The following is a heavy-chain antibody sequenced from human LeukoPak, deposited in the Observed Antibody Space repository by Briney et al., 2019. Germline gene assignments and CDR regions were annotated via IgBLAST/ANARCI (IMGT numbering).Heavy chain of an antibody. Sequence: GGSLRLSCAASGFNFANHAMSWVRQTPGKGLEWVSAISGGGGITYYADSVTGRFTISRDNSKDTLFLRMHSLRPGDTAVYYCVREDTPATANYWGQGTLVTISS. V-gene: IGHV3-23*01. CDR1: GFNFANHA. CDR3: VREDTPATANY. CDR2: ISGGGGIT. D-gene: IGHD2-21*02. J-gene: IGHJ4*02.